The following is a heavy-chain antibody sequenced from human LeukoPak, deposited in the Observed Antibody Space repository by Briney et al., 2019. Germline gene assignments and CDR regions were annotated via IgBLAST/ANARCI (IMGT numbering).Heavy chain of an antibody. Sequence: ASVKVSCKASGYTFTSYGISWVRQAPGQGLEWMGWISAYNGNTNYAQKLQGRVTMTTDTSTSTAYMELRSLRSDDTAVYYCAKIYGDYIPNDASDIWGQGTMVTVSS. CDR1: GYTFTSYG. V-gene: IGHV1-18*01. D-gene: IGHD4-17*01. CDR2: ISAYNGNT. J-gene: IGHJ3*02. CDR3: AKIYGDYIPNDASDI.